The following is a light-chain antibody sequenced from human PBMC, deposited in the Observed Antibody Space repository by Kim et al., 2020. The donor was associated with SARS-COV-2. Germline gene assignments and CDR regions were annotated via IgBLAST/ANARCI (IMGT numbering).Light chain of an antibody. CDR3: QKYNSAPLT. J-gene: IGKJ4*01. V-gene: IGKV1-27*01. CDR2: EAS. CDR1: QGTSIY. Sequence: DIQMTQSPSSLSASVGDRVTITCRASQGTSIYLAWYQQKPGKVPKLLIYEASTLQSGVPSRFSGSGSGTDFTLTISSLQPEDVATYYCQKYNSAPLTFGGGTKVDIK.